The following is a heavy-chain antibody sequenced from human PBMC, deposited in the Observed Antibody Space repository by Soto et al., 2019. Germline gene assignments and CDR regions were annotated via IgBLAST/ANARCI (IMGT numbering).Heavy chain of an antibody. CDR1: GGTFSSYA. CDR3: QGEPPRDY. D-gene: IGHD3-16*01. V-gene: IGHV1-69*05. Sequence: QVQLVQSGAEVKKPGSSVKVSCKASGGTFSSYAISWVRQAPGQGLEWMGGIIPIFGTANYAQKFQGRVTITSDESTSLAYMELRSLRSEDAAVSCCQGEPPRDYWGQGTLVIVSS. CDR2: IIPIFGTA. J-gene: IGHJ4*02.